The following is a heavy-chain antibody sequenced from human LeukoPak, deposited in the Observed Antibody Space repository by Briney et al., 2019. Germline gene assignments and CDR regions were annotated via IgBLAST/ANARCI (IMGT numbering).Heavy chain of an antibody. V-gene: IGHV4-59*08. D-gene: IGHD2-15*01. CDR2: IYYSGST. J-gene: IGHJ6*02. CDR3: ARLLQLHYGMDV. Sequence: SETLSLTCTVSGGSISSYYWSWIRQPPGKGLEWIGYIYYSGSTNYNPSLKSRVTISVDTSKNQFSLKLSSVTAADTAVYYCARLLQLHYGMDVWGQGTTVTVSS. CDR1: GGSISSYY.